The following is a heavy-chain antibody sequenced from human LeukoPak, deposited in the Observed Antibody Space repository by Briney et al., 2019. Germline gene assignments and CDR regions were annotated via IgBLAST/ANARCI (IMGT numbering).Heavy chain of an antibody. CDR2: INHSGST. CDR3: ARGGNVLLWFGVNWFDP. CDR1: GGSFSGYY. V-gene: IGHV4-34*01. D-gene: IGHD3-10*01. Sequence: PSETLSLTCAVYGGSFSGYYWSWIRQPPGKGLEWIGEINHSGSTNYNPSLKSRVTISVDTSKNQFSLKLSSVTAADTAVYYCARGGNVLLWFGVNWFDPWGQRTLVTVSS. J-gene: IGHJ5*02.